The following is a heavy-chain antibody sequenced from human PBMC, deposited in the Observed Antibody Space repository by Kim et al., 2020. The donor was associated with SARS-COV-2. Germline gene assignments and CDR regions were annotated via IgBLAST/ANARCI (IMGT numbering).Heavy chain of an antibody. J-gene: IGHJ4*02. Sequence: GGSLRLSCAASGFTVSSNYMSWVRQAPGKGLEWVSVIYSGGSTYYADSVKGRFTISRHNSKNTLYLQMNSLRAEDTAVYYCASEGLDSSGWSGYWGQGTLVTVSS. CDR1: GFTVSSNY. D-gene: IGHD6-19*01. V-gene: IGHV3-53*04. CDR2: IYSGGST. CDR3: ASEGLDSSGWSGY.